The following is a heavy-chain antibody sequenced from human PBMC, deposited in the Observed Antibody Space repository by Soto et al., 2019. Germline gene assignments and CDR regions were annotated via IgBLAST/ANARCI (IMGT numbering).Heavy chain of an antibody. CDR2: IYYTGST. CDR1: GGSLNSGAYY. V-gene: IGHV4-31*03. D-gene: IGHD3-10*01. J-gene: IGHJ4*02. Sequence: SVTLSLTCTVSGGSLNSGAYYWSWVRQHPDTGLEWIGNIYYTGSTYYNPSLKSRITMSLDTSKNQLSLWLSSGTAAATPVHYSATGDACGVLLAYWGQVTLVTVSS. CDR3: ATGDACGVLLAY.